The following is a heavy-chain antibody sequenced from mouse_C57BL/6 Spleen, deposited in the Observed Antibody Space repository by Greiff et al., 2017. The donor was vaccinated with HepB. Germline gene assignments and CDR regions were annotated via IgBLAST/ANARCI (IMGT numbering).Heavy chain of an antibody. J-gene: IGHJ2*01. D-gene: IGHD1-1*01. CDR3: ARWVITTVVAHDY. CDR2: IDPSDSYT. CDR1: GYTFTSYW. Sequence: QVHVKQPGAELVKPGASVKLSCKASGYTFTSYWMQWVKQRPGQGLEWIGEIDPSDSYTNYNQKFKGKATLTVDTSSSTAYMQLSSLTSEDSAVYYCARWVITTVVAHDYWGQGTTLTVSS. V-gene: IGHV1-50*01.